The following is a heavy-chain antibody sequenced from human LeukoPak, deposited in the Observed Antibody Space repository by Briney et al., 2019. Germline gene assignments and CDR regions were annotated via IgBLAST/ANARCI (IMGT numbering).Heavy chain of an antibody. Sequence: GASVKVSCKASGYTFTGYYMHWVRQAPGQGLEWMGWINPNSGGTNYAQKFQGWVTMTRDTSISTAYMELSRLRSDDTAVYYCARGSIAVAGTSDDLAYWGQGTLVTVSS. D-gene: IGHD6-19*01. V-gene: IGHV1-2*04. CDR3: ARGSIAVAGTSDDLAY. CDR1: GYTFTGYY. CDR2: INPNSGGT. J-gene: IGHJ4*02.